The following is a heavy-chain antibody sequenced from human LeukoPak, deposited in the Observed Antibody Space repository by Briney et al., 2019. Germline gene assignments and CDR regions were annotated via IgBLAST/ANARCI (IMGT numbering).Heavy chain of an antibody. D-gene: IGHD3-9*01. Sequence: GGSLRLSCAASGFTFSSYGMSWVRQAPGKGLEWVSAIGGRDGSTYYADSVKGRFTISRDNSKNTLYLQMNSLRAEDTAVYYCAREAKVLRYFDWYIDPWGQGTLVTVS. V-gene: IGHV3-23*01. CDR3: AREAKVLRYFDWYIDP. CDR2: IGGRDGST. J-gene: IGHJ5*02. CDR1: GFTFSSYG.